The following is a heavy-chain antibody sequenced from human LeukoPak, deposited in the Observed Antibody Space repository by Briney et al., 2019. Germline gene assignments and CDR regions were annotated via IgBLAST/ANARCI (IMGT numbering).Heavy chain of an antibody. CDR2: FDPEDGET. V-gene: IGHV1-24*01. CDR3: ATSIGSYSPFDY. CDR1: GYTLTELS. J-gene: IGHJ4*02. Sequence: GASVKVSCKVSGYTLTELSMHWVRQAPGKGLEWMGGFDPEDGETIYAQKFQGSVTMTEDTSTDTAYMELSSLRSEDTAVYYCATSIGSYSPFDYWGQGTLVTVSS. D-gene: IGHD1-26*01.